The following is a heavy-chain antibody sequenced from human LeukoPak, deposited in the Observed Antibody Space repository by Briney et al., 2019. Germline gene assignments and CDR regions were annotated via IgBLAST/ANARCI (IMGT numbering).Heavy chain of an antibody. Sequence: GGSLRLSCAASGFTFSSYWMSWVRQAPGKGLEWMANIKQDGSEKYYVDSVKGRFTISRDNAKNSLYLQMNSLRAEDTAVYYCASHIAVAGGWKYFDYWGQGTLVTVSS. J-gene: IGHJ4*02. D-gene: IGHD6-19*01. CDR3: ASHIAVAGGWKYFDY. V-gene: IGHV3-7*01. CDR2: IKQDGSEK. CDR1: GFTFSSYW.